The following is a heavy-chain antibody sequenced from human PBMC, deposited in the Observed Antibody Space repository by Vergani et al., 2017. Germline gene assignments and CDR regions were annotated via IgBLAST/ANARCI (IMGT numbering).Heavy chain of an antibody. V-gene: IGHV3-30*18. CDR1: GFSFRGHG. J-gene: IGHJ4*02. Sequence: QVHLVESGGGVVQPGRSLTLSCVASGFSFRGHGMHWVRQAPGKGLEWVAMISYDGDRRDYGDFAKGRFTISRDSSKTVYLQMNSRRVEDTAMYFCAKDLSYSTAWPHFCSRVQGTLVTVSS. CDR2: ISYDGDRR. D-gene: IGHD2/OR15-2a*01. CDR3: AKDLSYSTAWPHFCS.